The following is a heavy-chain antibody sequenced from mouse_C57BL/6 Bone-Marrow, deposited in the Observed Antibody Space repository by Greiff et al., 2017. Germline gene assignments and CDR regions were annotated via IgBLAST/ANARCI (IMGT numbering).Heavy chain of an antibody. D-gene: IGHD3-1*01. CDR3: ASRDYFDY. J-gene: IGHJ2*01. CDR1: GYTFSSYW. CDR2: IDPSDSYT. V-gene: IGHV1-59*01. Sequence: VQLQQPGAELVRPGTSVKLSCKASGYTFSSYWIHWVKQRPGQGLEWIGVIDPSDSYTNYNQKFKGKATLTVDTSSSTAYMQLSSLTSEDSAVYYCASRDYFDYWGRGTTLTVSS.